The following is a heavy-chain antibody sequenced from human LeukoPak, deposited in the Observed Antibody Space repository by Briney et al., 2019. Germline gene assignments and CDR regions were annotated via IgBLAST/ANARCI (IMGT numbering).Heavy chain of an antibody. CDR2: IYYSGST. V-gene: IGHV4-59*01. Sequence: SETLSLTCTVSGGSISSYYWSWIRQPPGKGLKWIGYIYYSGSTNYNPSLKSRVTISVDTSKNQFSLKLSSVTAADTAVYYCARDRIHCSSTSCDPNLWFDPWGQGTLVTVSS. J-gene: IGHJ5*02. CDR1: GGSISSYY. D-gene: IGHD2-2*01. CDR3: ARDRIHCSSTSCDPNLWFDP.